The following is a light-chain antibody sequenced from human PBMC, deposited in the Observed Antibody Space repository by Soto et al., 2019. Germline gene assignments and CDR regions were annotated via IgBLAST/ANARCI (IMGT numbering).Light chain of an antibody. CDR1: QSVSFN. J-gene: IGKJ4*01. V-gene: IGKV3-15*01. Sequence: EIVLSQSPGTLSLSPGERATLSCTASQSVSFNLAWFQQKPGQAPRLLIYGASTRATGIPGRFSGSGAGTEFTLTISSLQSEDFAVYYCQQRSNWPFLTFGGGTKVDIK. CDR2: GAS. CDR3: QQRSNWPFLT.